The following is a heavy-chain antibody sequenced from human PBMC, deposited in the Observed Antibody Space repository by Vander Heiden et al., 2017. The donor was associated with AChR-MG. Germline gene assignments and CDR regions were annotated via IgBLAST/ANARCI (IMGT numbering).Heavy chain of an antibody. J-gene: IGHJ4*02. CDR1: GLTFRRST. CDR3: AVSWGDETNNYAGDY. Sequence: QLHLLQSGPEVKKPGTSVKVSRKAAGLTFRRSTVQWVRQARGQPLEWIGWVVVGSAKTNYAQRFQDRVAITRDLATSTAYMELSSLRFEDTAIYYCAVSWGDETNNYAGDYWGLGTSVIVSS. V-gene: IGHV1-58*01. D-gene: IGHD4-4*01. CDR2: VVVGSAKT.